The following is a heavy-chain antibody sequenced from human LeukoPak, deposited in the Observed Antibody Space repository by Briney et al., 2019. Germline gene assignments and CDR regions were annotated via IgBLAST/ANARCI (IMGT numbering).Heavy chain of an antibody. Sequence: PGGSLRLSCAASGFLFSSYEMNWVRQAPGRGLEWVSYISSSGATIYYGVPVKGRFPISRDNAKNSLYLQMNSLRAEDTAVYYCGTLRDYGGNSDAFDIWGQGTMVTVSS. CDR2: ISSSGATI. CDR3: GTLRDYGGNSDAFDI. J-gene: IGHJ3*02. V-gene: IGHV3-48*03. D-gene: IGHD4-23*01. CDR1: GFLFSSYE.